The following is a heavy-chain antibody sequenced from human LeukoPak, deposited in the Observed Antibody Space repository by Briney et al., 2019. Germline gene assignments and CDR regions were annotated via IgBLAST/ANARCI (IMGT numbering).Heavy chain of an antibody. CDR2: IYYSGST. V-gene: IGHV4-39*01. CDR1: DGSLGASC. CDR3: ARHPGTSGYQYWYFDL. J-gene: IGHJ2*01. D-gene: IGHD5-12*01. Sequence: SETLSLTCGVYDGSLGASCWGWIRQPPGKGLEWIGSIYYSGSTYYNPSLKSRVTISVDTSKNQFSLKLSSVTAADTAVYYCARHPGTSGYQYWYFDLWGRGTLVTVSS.